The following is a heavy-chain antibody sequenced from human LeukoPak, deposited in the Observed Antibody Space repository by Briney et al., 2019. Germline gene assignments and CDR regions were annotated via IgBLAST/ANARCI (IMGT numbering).Heavy chain of an antibody. J-gene: IGHJ4*02. Sequence: PSETLSLTCTVSGGSISSSSNFWGWIRQPPGKGLEWIGSISYSGSTYYNPSLKSRVTISVDTSKNQFSLKLSSVTAADTAVYYCARLTPYSGSPLGDYWGQGTLVTVSS. CDR2: ISYSGST. D-gene: IGHD1-26*01. V-gene: IGHV4-39*01. CDR3: ARLTPYSGSPLGDY. CDR1: GGSISSSSNF.